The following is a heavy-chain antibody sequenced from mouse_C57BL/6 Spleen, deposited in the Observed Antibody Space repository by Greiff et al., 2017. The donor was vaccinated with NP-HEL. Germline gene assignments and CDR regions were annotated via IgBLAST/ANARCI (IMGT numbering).Heavy chain of an antibody. CDR1: GYTFTSYG. J-gene: IGHJ1*03. CDR2: IYIGNGYT. V-gene: IGHV1-58*01. Sequence: EVQLQQSGAELVRPGSSVKMSCKTSGYTFTSYGINWVKQRPGQGLEWIGYIYIGNGYTEYNEKFKGKATLTSDTSSSTAYMQLSSLTSEDSAIYFCARDETIYYYGSGYFDVWGTGTTVTVSS. D-gene: IGHD1-1*01. CDR3: ARDETIYYYGSGYFDV.